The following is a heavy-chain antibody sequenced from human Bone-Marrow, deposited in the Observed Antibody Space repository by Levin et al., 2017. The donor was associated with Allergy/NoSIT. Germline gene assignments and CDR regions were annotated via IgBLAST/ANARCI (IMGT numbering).Heavy chain of an antibody. D-gene: IGHD3-9*01. Sequence: SVKVSCKASGGTFSSYAISWVRQAPGQGLEWMGGIIPIFGTANYAQKFQGRVTITADKSTSTAYMELSSLRSEDTAVYYCARGDYDILTGYYDYWGQGTLVTVSS. J-gene: IGHJ4*02. V-gene: IGHV1-69*06. CDR3: ARGDYDILTGYYDY. CDR2: IIPIFGTA. CDR1: GGTFSSYA.